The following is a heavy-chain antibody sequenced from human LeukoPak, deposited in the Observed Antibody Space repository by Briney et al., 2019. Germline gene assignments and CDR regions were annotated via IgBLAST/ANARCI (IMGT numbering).Heavy chain of an antibody. Sequence: PSETLSLTCAVYGGSFSGYYWSWIRQPPGKGLEWIGEINHSGSTNYNPSLKSRVTISVDTSKNQFSLKLSSVTAADTAVYYCARLGGFGYYYGMDVWGQGTTVTVSS. CDR1: GGSFSGYY. CDR2: INHSGST. CDR3: ARLGGFGYYYGMDV. V-gene: IGHV4-34*01. D-gene: IGHD3-16*01. J-gene: IGHJ6*02.